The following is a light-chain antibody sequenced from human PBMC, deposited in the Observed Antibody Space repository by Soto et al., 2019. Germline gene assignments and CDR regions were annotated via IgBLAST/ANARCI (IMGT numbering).Light chain of an antibody. CDR2: DAS. Sequence: EIVLTQSPATLSLSPGERATLSCRASQSVSSYLAWYQQKPGQAPRLLIYDASNRATGIPARFSGSGSGTDFTLTISSLEPEDFAVYYCQKSSNWSRYTFGQGTKVDIK. J-gene: IGKJ2*01. CDR1: QSVSSY. CDR3: QKSSNWSRYT. V-gene: IGKV3-11*01.